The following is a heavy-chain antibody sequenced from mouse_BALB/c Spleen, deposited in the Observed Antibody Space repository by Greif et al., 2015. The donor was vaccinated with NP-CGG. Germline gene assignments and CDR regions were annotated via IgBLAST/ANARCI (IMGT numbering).Heavy chain of an antibody. V-gene: IGHV5-9-3*01. CDR3: ARGGMITTDYAMDY. J-gene: IGHJ4*01. CDR2: ISSGGSYT. CDR1: GFTFSSYA. Sequence: EVHLVESGGGLVKPGGSLKLSCAASGFTFSSYAMSWVRQTPEKRLEWVATISSGGSYTYYPDSVKGRFTISRDNAKNTLYLQMSSLRSEDTAMYYCARGGMITTDYAMDYWGQGTSVTVSS. D-gene: IGHD2-4*01.